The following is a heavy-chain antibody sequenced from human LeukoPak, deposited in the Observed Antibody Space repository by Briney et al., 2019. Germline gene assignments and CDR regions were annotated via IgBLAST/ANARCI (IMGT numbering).Heavy chain of an antibody. CDR1: GFTFSSYG. CDR3: ARDSIRQAGTLDY. J-gene: IGHJ4*02. CDR2: IWYDGSNK. D-gene: IGHD6-13*01. V-gene: IGHV3-33*01. Sequence: PGGSLRLSCAASGFTFSSYGMHWVRQAPGKGLEWVAVIWYDGSNKYYADSVKGRFTISRDNSKNTLYLQMNSLRAEDTAVYYCARDSIRQAGTLDYWGQGTLVTVSS.